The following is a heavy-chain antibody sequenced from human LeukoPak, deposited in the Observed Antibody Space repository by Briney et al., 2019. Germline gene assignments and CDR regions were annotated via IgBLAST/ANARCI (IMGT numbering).Heavy chain of an antibody. D-gene: IGHD5-18*01. Sequence: SETLSLTCAVYGGSFSGYYWSWIRQPPGKGLEWIGEINHSGSTNYNPSLKRRVSIPVHTTKNQFSLNLSSMTSADTAVYYCARFRAIRTLGRAGRRDETAMVKGGADSWGQGTLVTVSS. CDR1: GGSFSGYY. CDR3: ARFRAIRTLGRAGRRDETAMVKGGADS. CDR2: INHSGST. V-gene: IGHV4-34*01. J-gene: IGHJ4*02.